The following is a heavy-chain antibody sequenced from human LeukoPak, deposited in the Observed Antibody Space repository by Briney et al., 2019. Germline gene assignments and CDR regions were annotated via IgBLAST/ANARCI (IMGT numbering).Heavy chain of an antibody. J-gene: IGHJ3*02. CDR3: ARDRETYGDYPKEAFDI. Sequence: GGSLRLSCAASGFTFSSHGMSWVRQAPGKGLEWVSSISSSSSYIYYADSVKGRFTISRDNAKNSLYLQMNSLRVEDTAVYYCARDRETYGDYPKEAFDIWGQGTMVTVSS. CDR2: ISSSSSYI. D-gene: IGHD4-17*01. V-gene: IGHV3-21*01. CDR1: GFTFSSHG.